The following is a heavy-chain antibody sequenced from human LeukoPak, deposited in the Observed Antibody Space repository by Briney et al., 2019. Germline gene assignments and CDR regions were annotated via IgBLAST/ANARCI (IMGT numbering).Heavy chain of an antibody. CDR2: INPNSGGT. J-gene: IGHJ5*02. CDR1: GYTFTGYY. CDR3: ARGALNTYYDFWSGYYRGSRWFDP. V-gene: IGHV1-2*02. Sequence: ASVKVSCKASGYTFTGYYMHWVRQAPGQGLEWMGWINPNSGGTNYAQKFQGRVTMTRDTSISTAYMELSRLRSDDTAVYYCARGALNTYYDFWSGYYRGSRWFDPWGQGTPVTVSS. D-gene: IGHD3-3*01.